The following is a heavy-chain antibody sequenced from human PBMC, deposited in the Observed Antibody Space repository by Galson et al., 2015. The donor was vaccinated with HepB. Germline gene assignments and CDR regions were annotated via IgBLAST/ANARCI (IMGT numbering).Heavy chain of an antibody. CDR1: GYSFTSYW. V-gene: IGHV5-51*03. CDR3: ARPGYYYGSGDTGYYYGMDV. D-gene: IGHD3-10*01. J-gene: IGHJ6*02. CDR2: IYPGDSDT. Sequence: QSGAEVKKPGESLKISCQGSGYSFTSYWIGWVRQMPGKGLEWMGIIYPGDSDTRFSPSFQGQVTISADKSISTAYLQWSSLKASDTAMYYCARPGYYYGSGDTGYYYGMDVWGQGTTVTVSS.